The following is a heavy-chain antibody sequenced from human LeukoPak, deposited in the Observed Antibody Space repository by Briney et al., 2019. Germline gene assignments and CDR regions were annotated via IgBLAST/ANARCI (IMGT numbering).Heavy chain of an antibody. V-gene: IGHV3-23*01. CDR3: AKDLSSLAVAAGGY. Sequence: PGGSLRLSCAASGFTFSSYAMSWVRQAPGKGLEWVSAISGSGDSTYYADSVKGRFTISRDNSKNTLYLQMNSLRAEDTAVYYCAKDLSSLAVAAGGYWGQGTLVTVSS. CDR1: GFTFSSYA. CDR2: ISGSGDST. J-gene: IGHJ4*02. D-gene: IGHD6-19*01.